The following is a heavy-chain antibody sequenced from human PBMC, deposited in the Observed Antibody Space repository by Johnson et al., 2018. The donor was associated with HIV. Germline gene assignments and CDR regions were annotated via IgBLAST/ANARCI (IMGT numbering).Heavy chain of an antibody. J-gene: IGHJ3*02. CDR2: TKSKTDGGTT. Sequence: VQLVESGGGLVKPGGSLRLSCAASGFTFSNAWMSWVRQAPGKGLEWVGRTKSKTDGGTTDYAAPVKGRFTISRDDSKNTLYLQMNSLKTEDTAVYYCTTDVYWDIWGQGTMVTVSS. CDR3: TTDVYWDI. D-gene: IGHD5/OR15-5a*01. V-gene: IGHV3-15*01. CDR1: GFTFSNAW.